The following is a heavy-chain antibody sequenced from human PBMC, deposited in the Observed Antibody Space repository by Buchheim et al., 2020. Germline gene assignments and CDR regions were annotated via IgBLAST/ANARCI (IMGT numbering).Heavy chain of an antibody. CDR3: AKVTYLYYYDSSGYYRVGAFDI. Sequence: EVQLLESGGGLVQPGGSLRLSCAASGFTFSSYAMSWVRQAPGTGLEWVSVISRSGGSTYYADSVKGRFTISRDNSQNPLYLQMNSLRAEDTAVYYCAKVTYLYYYDSSGYYRVGAFDIWGQGT. CDR2: ISRSGGST. V-gene: IGHV3-23*01. D-gene: IGHD3-22*01. CDR1: GFTFSSYA. J-gene: IGHJ3*02.